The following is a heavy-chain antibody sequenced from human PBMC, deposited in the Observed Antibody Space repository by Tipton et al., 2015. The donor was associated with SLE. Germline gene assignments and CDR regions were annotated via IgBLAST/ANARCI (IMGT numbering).Heavy chain of an antibody. D-gene: IGHD2-2*01. CDR3: ARLGDIVVVREAFDI. CDR2: ISYDGSNK. J-gene: IGHJ3*02. CDR1: GFPISNFW. V-gene: IGHV3-30*03. Sequence: SLRLSCATSGFPISNFWLHWVRQAPGKGLEWVAVISYDGSNKYYADSVKGRFTISRDNSKNTLYLQMNSLRAEDTAVYYCARLGDIVVVREAFDIWGQGTMVTVSS.